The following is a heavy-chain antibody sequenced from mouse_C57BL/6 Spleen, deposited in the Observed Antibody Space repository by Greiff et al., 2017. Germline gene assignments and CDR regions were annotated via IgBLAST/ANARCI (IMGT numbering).Heavy chain of an antibody. V-gene: IGHV2-2*01. J-gene: IGHJ2*01. CDR2: IWSGGST. Sequence: VQVVESGPGLVQPSQSLSITCTVSGFSLTSYGVHWVRQSPGKGLEWLGVIWSGGSTDYNAAFISRLSISKDNSKSQVFFKMNSLQADDTAIYYCARNWAYYEYDGDYFDYWGQGTTLTVSS. D-gene: IGHD2-4*01. CDR1: GFSLTSYG. CDR3: ARNWAYYEYDGDYFDY.